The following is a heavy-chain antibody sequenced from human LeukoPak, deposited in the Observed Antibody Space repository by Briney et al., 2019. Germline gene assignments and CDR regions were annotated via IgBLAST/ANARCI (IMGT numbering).Heavy chain of an antibody. D-gene: IGHD3-22*01. CDR1: GGSISSGGYY. CDR2: IYYSGST. Sequence: SETPSLTCTVSGGSISSGGYYWSWIRQHPGKGLEWMGYIYYSGSTYYNPSLKSRVTISVDTSKNQFSLKLSSVTAADTAVYYCARVASDSYDSSGYQPYFDYWGQGTLVTVSS. V-gene: IGHV4-30-4*08. CDR3: ARVASDSYDSSGYQPYFDY. J-gene: IGHJ4*02.